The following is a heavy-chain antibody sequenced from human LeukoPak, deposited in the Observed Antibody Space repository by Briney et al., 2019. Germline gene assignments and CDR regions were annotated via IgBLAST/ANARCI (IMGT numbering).Heavy chain of an antibody. J-gene: IGHJ4*02. CDR2: ISAYNGNT. D-gene: IGHD2-2*01. Sequence: ASVKVFCKASGYTFTSYGISWVRQAPGQGLEWMGWISAYNGNTNYAQKLQGRVTMTTDTSTSTAYMELRSLRSDDTAVYYCAREKYCSSTICYPIDYWGQGTLVTVSS. V-gene: IGHV1-18*01. CDR1: GYTFTSYG. CDR3: AREKYCSSTICYPIDY.